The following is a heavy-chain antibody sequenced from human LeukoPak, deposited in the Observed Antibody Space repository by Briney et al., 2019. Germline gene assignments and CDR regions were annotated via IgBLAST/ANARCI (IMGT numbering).Heavy chain of an antibody. Sequence: GGSLRLSCAASGFTFSSYAMHWVRQAPGKGLEWVAVISFDGSNKYYADSVKGRFTISRDNSKNTLYLQMNSLRAEDTAVYYCARNFRPYYYGSTGFDPWGQGTLVTVSS. J-gene: IGHJ5*02. V-gene: IGHV3-30*04. CDR2: ISFDGSNK. D-gene: IGHD3-10*01. CDR3: ARNFRPYYYGSTGFDP. CDR1: GFTFSSYA.